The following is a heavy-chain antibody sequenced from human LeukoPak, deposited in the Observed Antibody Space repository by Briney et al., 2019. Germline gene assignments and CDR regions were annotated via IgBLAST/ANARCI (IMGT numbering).Heavy chain of an antibody. D-gene: IGHD5-12*01. J-gene: IGHJ4*02. CDR3: FSGYNLYY. V-gene: IGHV1-2*02. CDR2: INPNSGDP. CDR1: GYTFTRYW. Sequence: ASVTVSRKASGYTFTRYWMHWVRQAPGQGLEWMGWINPNSGDPNCGQKFQGRFTMNRDTSISTAYMELSRLRTNETAVYYCFSGYNLYYWGQGTLVTVSS.